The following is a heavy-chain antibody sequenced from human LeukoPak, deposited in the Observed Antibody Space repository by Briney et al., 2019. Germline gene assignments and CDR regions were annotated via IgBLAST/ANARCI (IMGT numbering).Heavy chain of an antibody. V-gene: IGHV4-4*09. Sequence: SETLSLTCTVSGGSISSYYWSWIRQPPGKGLEWIGYIYTSGSTNYNPSLKSRVTISVDTSKNQFSLKLSSVTAADTAVYYCARQISVTTVHYFDYWGQGTLVTVSS. J-gene: IGHJ4*02. CDR1: GGSISSYY. D-gene: IGHD4-11*01. CDR3: ARQISVTTVHYFDY. CDR2: IYTSGST.